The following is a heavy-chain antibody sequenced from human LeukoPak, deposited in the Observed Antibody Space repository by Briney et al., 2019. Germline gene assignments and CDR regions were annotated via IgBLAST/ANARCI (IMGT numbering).Heavy chain of an antibody. D-gene: IGHD4-17*01. CDR2: ISGSGDSA. J-gene: IGHJ4*02. CDR1: GFTFSSYA. CDR3: AKDREAYYGVRSYYFDC. Sequence: GGSLRLSCEASGFTFSSYAMSWVRQAPGKGLEWVSVISGSGDSAFYADSVKGQFTISRDNSKNTVHLQMNSLRAEDTAVYYCAKDREAYYGVRSYYFDCWGQGTLVTVSS. V-gene: IGHV3-23*01.